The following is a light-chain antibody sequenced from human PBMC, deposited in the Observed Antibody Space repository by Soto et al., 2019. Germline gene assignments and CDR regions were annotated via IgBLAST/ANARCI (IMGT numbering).Light chain of an antibody. Sequence: DIQMTQSPSTLSASVGDRVTITCRASQSISSWLAWYQQKPGKAPKLLIYDASSLESGVPSRFSGSGPGKEFHLTISSLQPDDFATYYCQQYNSYSGTFGQGTKVEIK. CDR3: QQYNSYSGT. CDR1: QSISSW. V-gene: IGKV1-5*01. CDR2: DAS. J-gene: IGKJ1*01.